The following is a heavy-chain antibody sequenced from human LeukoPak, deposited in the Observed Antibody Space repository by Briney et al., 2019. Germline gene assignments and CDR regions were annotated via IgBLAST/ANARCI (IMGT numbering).Heavy chain of an antibody. V-gene: IGHV3-7*01. D-gene: IGHD6-19*01. CDR3: ARDESSGWYYPNYFDY. J-gene: IGHJ4*02. CDR2: IKQDGSEK. CDR1: GFTFSSYW. Sequence: GGSLRLSCAVSGFTFSSYWMSWVRQAPGKGLEWVANIKQDGSEKYYVDSVKGRFTISRDNAKNSLYLQMNSLRAEDTAVYYCARDESSGWYYPNYFDYWGQGTLVTVSS.